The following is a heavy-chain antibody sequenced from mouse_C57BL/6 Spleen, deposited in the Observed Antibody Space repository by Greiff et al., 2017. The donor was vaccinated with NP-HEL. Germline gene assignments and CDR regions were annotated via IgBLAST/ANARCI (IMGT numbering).Heavy chain of an antibody. V-gene: IGHV1-78*01. CDR1: GYTFTDHT. CDR2: IYPRDGST. Sequence: QVQLQQPGAELVKPGASVKMSCKVSGYTFTDHTIHWMKQRPEQGLEWIGYIYPRDGSTKYNEKFKGKATLTADKSSSTAYMQLNSLTSEDSAVYFCARYYYGSSLYAMDYWGQGTSVTVSS. CDR3: ARYYYGSSLYAMDY. J-gene: IGHJ4*01. D-gene: IGHD1-1*01.